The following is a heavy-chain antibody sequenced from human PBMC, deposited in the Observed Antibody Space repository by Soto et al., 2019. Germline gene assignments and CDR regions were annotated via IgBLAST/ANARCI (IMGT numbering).Heavy chain of an antibody. CDR2: ISWNSGSI. Sequence: GGSLRLSCAASGFTFDDYAMHWVRQAPGKGLEWVSGISWNSGSIGYADSVKGRFTISRDNAKNSLYLQMNSLRAEDTALYYCAKDMGHCRSNSCYMGHYYGMDVWGQGTTVTVSS. J-gene: IGHJ6*02. CDR1: GFTFDDYA. D-gene: IGHD2-2*02. CDR3: AKDMGHCRSNSCYMGHYYGMDV. V-gene: IGHV3-9*01.